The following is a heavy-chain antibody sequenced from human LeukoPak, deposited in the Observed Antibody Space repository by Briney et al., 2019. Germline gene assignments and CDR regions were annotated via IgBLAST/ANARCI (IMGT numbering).Heavy chain of an antibody. CDR2: INPNSGGT. D-gene: IGHD6-19*01. CDR1: GYTFTSYG. V-gene: IGHV1-2*02. Sequence: GASVKVSCKASGYTFTSYGISWVRQAPGQGLEWMGWINPNSGGTNYAQKFQGRVTMTRDTSISTAYMELSRLRSDDTAVYYCARQAVAGIGNHNDYWGQGTLVTVSS. J-gene: IGHJ4*02. CDR3: ARQAVAGIGNHNDY.